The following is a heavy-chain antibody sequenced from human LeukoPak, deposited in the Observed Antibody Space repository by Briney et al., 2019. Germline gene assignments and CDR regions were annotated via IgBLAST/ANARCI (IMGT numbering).Heavy chain of an antibody. CDR3: AREGGFFRPLDY. CDR1: GGSINSYY. Sequence: SETLSLTCTVSGGSINSYYWSWIRQPPGKGLEWIGYIYYSGSTEYNPSLKSRVTISVDTSKNQFSLKMSSVTAADTAVYYCAREGGFFRPLDYSGQGTLVTVSS. D-gene: IGHD3-3*01. V-gene: IGHV4-59*12. J-gene: IGHJ4*02. CDR2: IYYSGST.